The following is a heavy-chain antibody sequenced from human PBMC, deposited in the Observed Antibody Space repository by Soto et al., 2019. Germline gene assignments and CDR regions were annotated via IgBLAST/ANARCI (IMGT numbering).Heavy chain of an antibody. J-gene: IGHJ4*02. D-gene: IGHD3-16*01. CDR3: AKDRCGADVYVDS. CDR2: INGRGET. V-gene: IGHV3-23*01. CDR1: GFTFRSYD. Sequence: EVQLLQSGGGLVQPGGSLRLSCAASGFTFRSYDMSGVRQAPGKGLEWVSGINGRGETYYADSVRGRFTISRDKSNDTLYLELNSLRVDDAEVYYCAKDRCGADVYVDSWGQGTLVTVSS.